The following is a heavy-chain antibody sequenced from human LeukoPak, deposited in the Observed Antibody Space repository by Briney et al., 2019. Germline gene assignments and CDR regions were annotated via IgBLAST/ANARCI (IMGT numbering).Heavy chain of an antibody. Sequence: GGSRRLFCAASGFTFSSYAMSWVRQAPGKGLEWVSVIYSGGSTYYADSVKGRFNISRDNSKNTLYLQMNSLRAEDTAVYYCARNPMSYYFDYWGQGTLVTVSS. J-gene: IGHJ4*02. CDR2: IYSGGST. D-gene: IGHD3-10*02. V-gene: IGHV3-53*01. CDR1: GFTFSSYA. CDR3: ARNPMSYYFDY.